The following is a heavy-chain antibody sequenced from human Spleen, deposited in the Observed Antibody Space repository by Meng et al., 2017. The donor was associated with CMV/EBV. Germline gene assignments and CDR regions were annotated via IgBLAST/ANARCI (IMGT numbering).Heavy chain of an antibody. Sequence: QLQLQESCAGLVKPSETLSLTCTVSGGSISSSSYYWGWIRQPPGKGLEWIGEVYHRGDTNYNPSLKSRVVISVDRSKNQFSLNLSSVTAADTAVYYCGRDQGRQLINHWGQGTLVTVSS. J-gene: IGHJ4*02. CDR2: VYHRGDT. CDR3: GRDQGRQLINH. D-gene: IGHD1-1*01. CDR1: GGSISSSSYY. V-gene: IGHV4-39*07.